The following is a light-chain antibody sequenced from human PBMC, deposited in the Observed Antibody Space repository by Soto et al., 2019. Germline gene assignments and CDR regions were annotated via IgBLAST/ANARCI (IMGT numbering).Light chain of an antibody. CDR3: QQSYSTPRT. CDR2: GAS. V-gene: IGKV1-39*01. CDR1: QSITIY. Sequence: DIQMTQSPSSLSASVGDRVTITCRASQSITIYLNWYQQQPGKAPRLLIYGASTLQTGVPSRFSGSGSMTDFTLTISSLQPEDFATYYCQQSYSTPRTFGQGTKVDIK. J-gene: IGKJ1*01.